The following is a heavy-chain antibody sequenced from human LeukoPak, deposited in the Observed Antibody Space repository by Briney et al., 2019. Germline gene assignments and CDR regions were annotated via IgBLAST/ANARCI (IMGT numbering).Heavy chain of an antibody. CDR3: AGRVPDAFDI. CDR2: INHSGST. D-gene: IGHD2-15*01. Sequence: GSLRLSCAASGFTFSSYAMSWVRQAPGKGLEWIGEINHSGSTNYNPSLKSRVTISVDTSKNQFSLKLSSVTAADTAVYYCAGRVPDAFDIWGQGTMVTVSS. V-gene: IGHV4-34*08. CDR1: GFTFSSYA. J-gene: IGHJ3*02.